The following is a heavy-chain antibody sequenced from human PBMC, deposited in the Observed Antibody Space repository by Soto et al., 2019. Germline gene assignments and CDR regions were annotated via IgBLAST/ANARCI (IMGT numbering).Heavy chain of an antibody. D-gene: IGHD3-9*01. Sequence: ASVKVSCKASGYSFTAYYIHWVRQAPGQGLEWMGIINPSVGNTRYTQNFQGRVTMTRDTSTNSVYLELSSLRSDDTAVYYCAKSILTGHEYYYGMDVWGQGTTVTVSS. CDR2: INPSVGNT. CDR3: AKSILTGHEYYYGMDV. CDR1: GYSFTAYY. V-gene: IGHV1-46*01. J-gene: IGHJ6*02.